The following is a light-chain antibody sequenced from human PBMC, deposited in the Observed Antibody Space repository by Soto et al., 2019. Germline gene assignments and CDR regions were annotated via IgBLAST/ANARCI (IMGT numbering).Light chain of an antibody. CDR1: SSDIGDYNY. CDR3: GSYVGSKSFV. J-gene: IGLJ3*02. CDR2: EVS. V-gene: IGLV2-8*01. Sequence: ALTQPPSASGSLGQSVTISCTGTSSDIGDYNYVSWYQQHAGKAPKVMIYEVSQRPSGVPDRFSGSKSGNTASLTVSGLQAEDEADYYCGSYVGSKSFVFGGGTKLTVL.